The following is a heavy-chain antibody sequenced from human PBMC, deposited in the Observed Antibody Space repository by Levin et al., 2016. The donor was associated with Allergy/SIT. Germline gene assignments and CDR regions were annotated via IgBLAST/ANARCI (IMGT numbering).Heavy chain of an antibody. J-gene: IGHJ4*02. CDR1: GGSFSGYY. CDR2: INHSGST. CDR3: ARATNSGWYADH. V-gene: IGHV4-34*01. D-gene: IGHD6-19*01. Sequence: GSLRLSCAVYGGSFSGYYWSWIRQPPGKGLEWIGEINHSGSTNYNPSLKSRVTISIDTSKNQFSLKLNSVTAADTAVYYCARATNSGWYADHWGQGTLVTVSS.